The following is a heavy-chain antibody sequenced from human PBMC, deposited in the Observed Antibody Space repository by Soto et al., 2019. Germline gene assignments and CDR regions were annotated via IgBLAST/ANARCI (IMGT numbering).Heavy chain of an antibody. CDR2: INSDGSST. J-gene: IGHJ4*02. CDR3: AREVYDYVWGSYNPFDY. Sequence: GSLRLACAASVFTCSSYWMHWVRQGPGTGLVWVSRINSDGSSTSYADSVKGRFTISRDNAKNTLYLQMNSLRAEDTAVYYCAREVYDYVWGSYNPFDYWGQRTLVTVSS. D-gene: IGHD3-16*01. CDR1: VFTCSSYW. V-gene: IGHV3-74*01.